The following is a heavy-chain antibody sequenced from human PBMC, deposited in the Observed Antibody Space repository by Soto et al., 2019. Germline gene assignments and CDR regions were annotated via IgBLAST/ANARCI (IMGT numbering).Heavy chain of an antibody. CDR2: IYYSGST. CDR3: ARQPSSGYSEDAFDI. Sequence: SETLSLTCTVSGGSISSSSYYWGWIRQPPGKGLEWIGSIYYSGSTYYNPSLKSRVTISVDTSKNQFSLKLSSVTAADTAVYYCARQPSSGYSEDAFDIWGQGTMVT. V-gene: IGHV4-39*01. CDR1: GGSISSSSYY. D-gene: IGHD3-22*01. J-gene: IGHJ3*02.